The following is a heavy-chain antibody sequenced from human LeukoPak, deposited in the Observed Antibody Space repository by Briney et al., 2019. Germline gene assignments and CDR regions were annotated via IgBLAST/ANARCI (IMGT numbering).Heavy chain of an antibody. CDR3: ARSFSRYCSGGSCYWAY. CDR2: ISAYNGNT. V-gene: IGHV1-18*01. D-gene: IGHD2-15*01. J-gene: IGHJ4*02. Sequence: ASVNVSCKGSVYTFTSYGSSGVRQAPGQGLDWMGWISAYNGNTNYAQKLQGRVTMTTDTSTNTAYMELMSLRSDDTAVYYCARSFSRYCSGGSCYWAYWGQGTLVTVSS. CDR1: VYTFTSYG.